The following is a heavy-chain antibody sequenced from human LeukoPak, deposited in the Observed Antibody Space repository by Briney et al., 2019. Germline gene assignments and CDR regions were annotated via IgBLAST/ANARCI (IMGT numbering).Heavy chain of an antibody. D-gene: IGHD3-10*01. CDR1: GYSFTSYW. CDR3: ARLVGSGSRSGGGFDY. V-gene: IGHV5-51*01. Sequence: GESLKISCKGSGYSFTSYWIGWVRQMPGKGLEWMGIIYPGDSDTRYSPSFQGQVTISADKSISTAYLQWGSLKASDTAMYYCARLVGSGSRSGGGFDYWGQGTLVTVSS. CDR2: IYPGDSDT. J-gene: IGHJ4*02.